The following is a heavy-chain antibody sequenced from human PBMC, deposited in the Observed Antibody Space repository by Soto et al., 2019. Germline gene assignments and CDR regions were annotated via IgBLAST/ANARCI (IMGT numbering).Heavy chain of an antibody. Sequence: PGESLKISCKGSGYSFTSYWISWVRQMPGKGLEWMGRIDPSDSYTNYSPSFQGHVTISADKSISTAYPQWSSLKASDTAMYYCAGSDYYYYYGMDVWGQGTLVTVSS. CDR3: AGSDYYYYYGMDV. V-gene: IGHV5-10-1*01. J-gene: IGHJ6*02. CDR1: GYSFTSYW. CDR2: IDPSDSYT.